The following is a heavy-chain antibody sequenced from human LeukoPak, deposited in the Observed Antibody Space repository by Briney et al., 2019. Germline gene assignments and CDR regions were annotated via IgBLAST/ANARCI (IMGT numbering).Heavy chain of an antibody. CDR1: GFTFSSYA. Sequence: GGSLRLSCAASGFTFSSYAMRWVRQAPGKGLECVSSIPGSGDDTFYADYVKGRFTISRDNSKNTLYLQMNSLRAEDTAVYYCAKGESRPKYYFDYWGQGTLVTVSS. D-gene: IGHD3-10*01. V-gene: IGHV3-23*01. CDR3: AKGESRPKYYFDY. CDR2: IPGSGDDT. J-gene: IGHJ4*02.